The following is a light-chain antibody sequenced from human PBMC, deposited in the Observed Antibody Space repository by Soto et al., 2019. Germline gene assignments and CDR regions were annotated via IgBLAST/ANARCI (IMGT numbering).Light chain of an antibody. Sequence: QSALTQPASVSGSPGQSITISCTGTSSDVGAYNYVSWYQQHPGKAPKLMIYEVSNRPSGVSNRISGSKSANTASLTISGLQAEDEADYYCSSYTSTSTVFGTGTKLTVL. V-gene: IGLV2-14*01. CDR1: SSDVGAYNY. CDR2: EVS. CDR3: SSYTSTSTV. J-gene: IGLJ1*01.